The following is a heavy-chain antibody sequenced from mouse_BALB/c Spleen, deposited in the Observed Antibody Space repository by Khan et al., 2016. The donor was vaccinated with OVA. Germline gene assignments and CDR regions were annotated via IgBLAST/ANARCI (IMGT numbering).Heavy chain of an antibody. CDR1: GYTFTDYY. Sequence: QVQLKQSGAELARPGASVKLSCKASGYTFTDYYINWVKQRTGQGLEWIGEISPGSGDTYYNEKFKGKATLTADKSSTTAYMQLGSLTSEASAVYFCARRNYFGYTFAYWGQGTLVTVSA. V-gene: IGHV1-77*01. CDR2: ISPGSGDT. CDR3: ARRNYFGYTFAY. J-gene: IGHJ3*01. D-gene: IGHD1-2*01.